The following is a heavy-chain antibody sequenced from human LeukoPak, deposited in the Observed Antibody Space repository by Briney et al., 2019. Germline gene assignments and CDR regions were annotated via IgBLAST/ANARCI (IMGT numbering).Heavy chain of an antibody. J-gene: IGHJ1*01. CDR3: SSLRGSTSQYFQH. V-gene: IGHV3-15*01. D-gene: IGHD6-13*01. CDR2: ITSKIDDCTT. CDR1: GFILTNAW. Sequence: GGSLTLSCAASGFILTNAWMSWVRHAPGKGLEWVGRITSKIDDCTTDYSAPVKARFHIPRDDGKDALYLQMDRLQTEDTVVYYCSSLRGSTSQYFQHWGQGTLVTVSS.